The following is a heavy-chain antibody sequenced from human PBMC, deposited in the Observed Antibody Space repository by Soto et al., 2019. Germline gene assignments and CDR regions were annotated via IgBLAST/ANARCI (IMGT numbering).Heavy chain of an antibody. J-gene: IGHJ4*02. Sequence: GXSVKVSCKASVGTFSSYAISWVRQAPGQGLEWMGGIIPIFGTANYAQKFQGRVTITADESTSTAYMELSSLRSEDTAVYYCAREGGSFYFDYWGQGTLVTVSS. D-gene: IGHD1-26*01. CDR1: VGTFSSYA. V-gene: IGHV1-69*13. CDR3: AREGGSFYFDY. CDR2: IIPIFGTA.